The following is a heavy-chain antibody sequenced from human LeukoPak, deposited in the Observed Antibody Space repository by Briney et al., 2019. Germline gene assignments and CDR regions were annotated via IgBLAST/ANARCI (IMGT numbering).Heavy chain of an antibody. V-gene: IGHV3-7*03. Sequence: GGSLRLSCAASGFSFSDHWLDWVRQAPGKGLEWVAHIKGDGSQKYHVDSVKGRFTISRDNAKTSLYLQMDSLRAEDTAVYYCARNRGWLQFDYWGQGTLVTVSS. CDR3: ARNRGWLQFDY. CDR1: GFSFSDHW. CDR2: IKGDGSQK. D-gene: IGHD5-12*01. J-gene: IGHJ4*02.